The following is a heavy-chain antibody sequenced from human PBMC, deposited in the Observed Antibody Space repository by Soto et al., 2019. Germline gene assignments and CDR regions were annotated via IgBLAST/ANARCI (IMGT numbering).Heavy chain of an antibody. CDR2: SSATGSGR. Sequence: PAGSLRLACAASGFTFSSYGMTWVRQAPGKGLEWVSFSSATGSGRYYADSVKGRFTISRDNSKNTLYLQMSSLRADDTAVYYCAKDRRAGGNYGFYSDFWGQGALVTVSS. V-gene: IGHV3-23*01. CDR1: GFTFSSYG. J-gene: IGHJ4*02. CDR3: AKDRRAGGNYGFYSDF. D-gene: IGHD1-7*01.